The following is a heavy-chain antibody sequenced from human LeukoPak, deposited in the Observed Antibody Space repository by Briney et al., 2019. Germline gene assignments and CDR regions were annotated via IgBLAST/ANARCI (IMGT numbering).Heavy chain of an antibody. CDR2: IIPIFGTA. J-gene: IGHJ4*02. CDR1: GGTFSSYA. V-gene: IGHV1-69*01. CDR3: ASQVGARWDY. Sequence: SVKVSCRASGGTFSSYAISWARQAPGQGLEWMGGIIPIFGTANYAQKFQGRVTITADESTSTAYMELSSLRSEDTAVYYCASQVGARWDYWGQGTLVTVSS. D-gene: IGHD1-26*01.